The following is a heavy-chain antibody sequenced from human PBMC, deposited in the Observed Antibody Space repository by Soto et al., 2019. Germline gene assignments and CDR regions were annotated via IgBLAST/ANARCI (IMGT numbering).Heavy chain of an antibody. V-gene: IGHV4-59*08. Sequence: QVQLQESGPGLVKPSETLSLTCTVSGGSISNYYWSWIRQPPGKGLEWIGYIFYSGSTNYNPSLKSRVTISVDTSKNQFSLKLTSVTAADTAMYYCASATGSGSYSSPPLMDVWGKGTTVTVSS. CDR3: ASATGSGSYSSPPLMDV. J-gene: IGHJ6*03. CDR2: IFYSGST. D-gene: IGHD3-10*01. CDR1: GGSISNYY.